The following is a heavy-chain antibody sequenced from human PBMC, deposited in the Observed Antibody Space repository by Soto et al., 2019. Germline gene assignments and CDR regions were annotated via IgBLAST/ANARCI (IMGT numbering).Heavy chain of an antibody. J-gene: IGHJ5*02. CDR3: AKKDGYNSNWFDP. Sequence: SETLSLTCTVSGGSISSYYWSWIRQPPGKGLEWIGYIYYSGSTNYNPSLKSRVTISVDTSKNQFSLKLSSVTAADTAVYYCAKKDGYNSNWFDPWGQGTLVTVSS. D-gene: IGHD5-12*01. CDR1: GGSISSYY. V-gene: IGHV4-59*01. CDR2: IYYSGST.